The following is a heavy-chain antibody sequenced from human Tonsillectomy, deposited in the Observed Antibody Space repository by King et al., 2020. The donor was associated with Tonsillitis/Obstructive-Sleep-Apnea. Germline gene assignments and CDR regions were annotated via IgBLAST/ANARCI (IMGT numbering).Heavy chain of an antibody. CDR1: GGSISSSSYY. CDR3: ARLESSTKYYYSYYYMDV. V-gene: IGHV4-39*01. Sequence: QLQESGPGLVKPSETLSLTCTVSGGSISSSSYYWGWIRQPPGKGLEWIGIIYYSGITYYNPSLKSRVTISVDTSKNQFSLQLSSVTAADTAVYYCARLESSTKYYYSYYYMDVWGKGTSVTVSS. J-gene: IGHJ6*03. D-gene: IGHD2-2*01. CDR2: IYYSGIT.